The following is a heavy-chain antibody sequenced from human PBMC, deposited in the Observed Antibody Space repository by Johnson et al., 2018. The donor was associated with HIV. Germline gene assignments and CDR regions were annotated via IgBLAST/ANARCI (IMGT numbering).Heavy chain of an antibody. CDR3: ARGIVVGNYAQRDAFDI. CDR2: ISNADSTI. CDR1: GFTFSAYY. Sequence: QVQLVESGGGLVKPGGSLRLSCAASGFTFSAYYMSWIRQAPGKGLDWVSYISNADSTIYYADSVKGRFTISRDNAKNSLYLQMHSLRAEDTALYYCARGIVVGNYAQRDAFDIWGQGTMVTVSS. D-gene: IGHD2-21*01. J-gene: IGHJ3*02. V-gene: IGHV3-11*04.